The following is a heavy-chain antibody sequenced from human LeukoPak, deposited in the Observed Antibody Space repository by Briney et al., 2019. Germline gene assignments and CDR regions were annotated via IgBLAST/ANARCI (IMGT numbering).Heavy chain of an antibody. CDR2: FDPEDGET. Sequence: ASVKVSCKVSGYTLTELSMHWVRQAPGKGLEWMGGFDPEDGETIYAQKFQGRVTMTEDTSTDTAYKELSSLRSEDTAVYYCAHFVDIVATGPEAYWGQGTLVTVSS. CDR3: AHFVDIVATGPEAY. CDR1: GYTLTELS. V-gene: IGHV1-24*01. D-gene: IGHD5-12*01. J-gene: IGHJ4*02.